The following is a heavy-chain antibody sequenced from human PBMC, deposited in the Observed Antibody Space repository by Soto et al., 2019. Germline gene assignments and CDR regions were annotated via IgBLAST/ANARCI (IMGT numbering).Heavy chain of an antibody. CDR3: AKGSYDSSGYPFDY. D-gene: IGHD3-22*01. Sequence: SLRLSCAASGFTFDDYAMHWVRQAPGKGLEWVSGISWNSGNIAYVDSVKGRFTISRDNAKNSLYLQMNSLRAEDTALYYCAKGSYDSSGYPFDYWGQGT. CDR2: ISWNSGNI. CDR1: GFTFDDYA. V-gene: IGHV3-9*01. J-gene: IGHJ4*02.